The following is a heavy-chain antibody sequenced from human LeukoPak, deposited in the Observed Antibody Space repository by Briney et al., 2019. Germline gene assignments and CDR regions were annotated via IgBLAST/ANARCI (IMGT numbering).Heavy chain of an antibody. Sequence: PVGSLRLSCAASGFTFSNYEMNWVRHTPGKGLEWVSYITSSGSTIYYADSVKGRFTISRDNPKNSLYLQMNSLRAEDTAVYYCASKEGYCSGGSCFQRDYWGQGTLVTVSS. V-gene: IGHV3-48*03. CDR3: ASKEGYCSGGSCFQRDY. CDR1: GFTFSNYE. J-gene: IGHJ4*02. CDR2: ITSSGSTI. D-gene: IGHD2-15*01.